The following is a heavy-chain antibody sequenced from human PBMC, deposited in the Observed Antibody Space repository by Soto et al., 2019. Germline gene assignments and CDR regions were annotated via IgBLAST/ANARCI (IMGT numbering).Heavy chain of an antibody. J-gene: IGHJ4*02. V-gene: IGHV3-33*01. Sequence: GGSLRLSCAASGFTFSSHGMHWVRQAPGKGLEWVAVIWYDGSNKYYADSVKGRFTISRDNSKNTLYLQMNSLRAEDTAVYYCARLTPDYDILTGYFDYWGQGTLVTVSS. CDR3: ARLTPDYDILTGYFDY. CDR2: IWYDGSNK. D-gene: IGHD3-9*01. CDR1: GFTFSSHG.